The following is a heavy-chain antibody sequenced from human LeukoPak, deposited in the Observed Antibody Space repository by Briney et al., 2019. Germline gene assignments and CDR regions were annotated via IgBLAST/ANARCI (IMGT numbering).Heavy chain of an antibody. CDR2: INSDGSST. V-gene: IGHV3-74*01. Sequence: PGGSLRLSCAASGFTFSSYWMHWVRQAPGKGLVWVSRINSDGSSTSYADSVKGRFTISRDNAKNTLYLQMNSLRAEDTAVYYCARGMVVVAATTYYYYYGMDVWGQGTTVTVSS. CDR1: GFTFSSYW. J-gene: IGHJ6*02. CDR3: ARGMVVVAATTYYYYYGMDV. D-gene: IGHD2-15*01.